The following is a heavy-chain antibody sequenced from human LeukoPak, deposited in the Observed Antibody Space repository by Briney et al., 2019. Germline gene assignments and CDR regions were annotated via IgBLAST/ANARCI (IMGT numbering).Heavy chain of an antibody. V-gene: IGHV3-21*01. CDR1: GFTFSNYG. J-gene: IGHJ4*02. CDR2: ISTSSSYI. CDR3: VKLEWGYYYHS. D-gene: IGHD3-22*01. Sequence: PGRSLRLSCADSGFTFSNYGMHWVRQAPGKGLEWVSSISTSSSYIYYADSVKGRFTISRYNSKNTLFLQMSRPRPADTAVYYCVKLEWGYYYHSWGQGTLVTVSS.